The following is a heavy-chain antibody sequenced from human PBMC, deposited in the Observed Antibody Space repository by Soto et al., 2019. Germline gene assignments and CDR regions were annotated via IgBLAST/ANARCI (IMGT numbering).Heavy chain of an antibody. J-gene: IGHJ5*02. V-gene: IGHV2-5*02. Sequence: QITLKESGPTLVKPTQTLTLTCTFSGFSLTTSVVVVGWIRQPPGKAPECLSLIYGDDDQRYSTSLRSRLTITQDNSKNQVVHTLRHVDPWDTATYYCAHTVTPLLRCDPSGKGTLVTVSS. CDR1: GFSLTTSVVV. CDR3: AHTVTPLLRCDP. CDR2: IYGDDDQ. D-gene: IGHD5-18*01.